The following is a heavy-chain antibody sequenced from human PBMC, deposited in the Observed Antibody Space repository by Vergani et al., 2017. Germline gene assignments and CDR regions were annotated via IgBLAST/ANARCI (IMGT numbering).Heavy chain of an antibody. CDR1: GFTFQNYT. V-gene: IGHV3-30-3*02. CDR2: ISNDGRHT. Sequence: VQMVESGGGLVKPGGSLRLSCVASGFTFQNYTMHWVRQAPGKGLEWVALISNDGRHTYYADSVRGRFTVSRDNSKNTLYLEMNRLNVDDTAIYYCGKTQGTVVGTWWFDPWGQGTPVTVSS. J-gene: IGHJ5*02. CDR3: GKTQGTVVGTWWFDP. D-gene: IGHD1-7*01.